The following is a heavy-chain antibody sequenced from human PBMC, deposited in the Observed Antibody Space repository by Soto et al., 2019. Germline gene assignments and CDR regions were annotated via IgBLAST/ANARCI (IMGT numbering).Heavy chain of an antibody. CDR2: VRNKPHSYTT. D-gene: IGHD6-13*01. CDR3: TREEHDSTWEFDY. V-gene: IGHV3-72*01. Sequence: VQLVESGGGLVQPGGSLRLSCAASGFTFSDHYMDWVRQAPGKGLEWVGRVRNKPHSYTTEYAASVEGRFTISRDDSKNSLELQMNSLKIEDTAVYYCTREEHDSTWEFDYWGQGILVTVSS. CDR1: GFTFSDHY. J-gene: IGHJ4*02.